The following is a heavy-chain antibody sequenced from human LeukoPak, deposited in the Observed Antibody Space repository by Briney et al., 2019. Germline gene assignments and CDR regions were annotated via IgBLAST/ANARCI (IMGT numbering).Heavy chain of an antibody. CDR3: TRDRGAYNLYDY. D-gene: IGHD1-1*01. CDR1: GFTFGDYA. V-gene: IGHV3-49*03. CDR2: IRSKAYGETA. Sequence: GGSLRLSCTASGFTFGDYAMSWIRQAPGKGLEWVGFIRSKAYGETADYAASVEGRFTISRDDSKAIAYLQMNSLKTEDTAVYHCTRDRGAYNLYDYWGQGTLVTVSS. J-gene: IGHJ4*02.